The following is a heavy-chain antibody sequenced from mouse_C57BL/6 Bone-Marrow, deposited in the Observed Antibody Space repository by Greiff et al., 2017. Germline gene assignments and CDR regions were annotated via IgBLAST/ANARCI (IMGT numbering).Heavy chain of an antibody. J-gene: IGHJ3*01. V-gene: IGHV14-4*01. CDR1: GFNFTDDY. Sequence: VQLQQSGAELVRPGASVKLSCTASGFNFTDDYMHWVKQRPEQGLEWIGWIDPENGDTEYASKFQGEDTITADTSSNTAYLQLSSLTSEDAAVXCGSAEWLLPWFAYWGQGTLVTVSA. CDR3: SAEWLLPWFAY. D-gene: IGHD2-3*01. CDR2: IDPENGDT.